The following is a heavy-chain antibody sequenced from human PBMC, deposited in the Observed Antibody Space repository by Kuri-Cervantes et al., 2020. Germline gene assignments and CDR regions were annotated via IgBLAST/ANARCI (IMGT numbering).Heavy chain of an antibody. J-gene: IGHJ6*02. D-gene: IGHD2-2*02. V-gene: IGHV3-30*18. Sequence: GESLKISCAASGFTFSSYGIHWVRQAPGKGLEWVAVISYDGSNKYYADSVKGRFTISRDNSKNTLYLQMNSLRAEDTAVYYCAKGLLYCSSTSCCTVYYYYYGMDVWGQGTTVTVSS. CDR1: GFTFSSYG. CDR3: AKGLLYCSSTSCCTVYYYYYGMDV. CDR2: ISYDGSNK.